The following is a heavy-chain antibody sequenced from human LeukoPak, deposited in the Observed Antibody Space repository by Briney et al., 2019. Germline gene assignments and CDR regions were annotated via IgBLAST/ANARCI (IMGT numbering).Heavy chain of an antibody. CDR2: ISSSSSTI. J-gene: IGHJ4*02. CDR1: GFTFSTHS. V-gene: IGHV3-48*04. CDR3: ARAHRYGIYDSLAF. Sequence: PGGSLRLSCAASGFTFSTHSMNWVRQAPGKGLEWVSYISSSSSTIYYADSVKGRFTVSRDNAKNSLYLQMNSLRAEDTAVYYCARAHRYGIYDSLAFWGQGTLVTVSS. D-gene: IGHD3-16*01.